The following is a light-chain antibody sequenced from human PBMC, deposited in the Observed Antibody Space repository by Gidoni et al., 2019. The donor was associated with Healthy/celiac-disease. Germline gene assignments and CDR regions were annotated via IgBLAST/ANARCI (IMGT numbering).Light chain of an antibody. V-gene: IGKV1-9*01. CDR1: QGISSY. Sequence: DIQLTQSPSFLSASVGDRVTITCRASQGISSYLAWYQQKPGKAPKLLIYAASTLQSGVPSRFSGSGSGTEFTLTISILQPEDFATYYCQQLNSYPHTFGGGTKVEI. CDR3: QQLNSYPHT. CDR2: AAS. J-gene: IGKJ4*01.